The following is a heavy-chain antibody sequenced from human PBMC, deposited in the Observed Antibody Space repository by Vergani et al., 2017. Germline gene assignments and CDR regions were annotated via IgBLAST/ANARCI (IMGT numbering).Heavy chain of an antibody. D-gene: IGHD1-1*01. J-gene: IGHJ6*03. CDR1: GFTFSSYA. CDR2: MSGSGGST. CDR3: ARSDARLERRDYYYYYMDV. V-gene: IGHV3-23*01. Sequence: EVQLLESGGGLVQPGGSLRLSCAASGFTFSSYAMSWVRQAPGKGLEWVSAMSGSGGSTYYADSVKGRFTISRDNFKNTLYLQMNSLRAEDTAVYYCARSDARLERRDYYYYYMDVWGKGTTVTVSS.